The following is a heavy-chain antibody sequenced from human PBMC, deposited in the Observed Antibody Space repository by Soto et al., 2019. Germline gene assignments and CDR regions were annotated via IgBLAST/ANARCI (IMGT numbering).Heavy chain of an antibody. Sequence: GGSLILSCVASGFIFSSYAMHWVRQAPGKGLEYVSGISSNGDSTYYADSVKGRFTISRDNSKNTLYLQVGSLRADDMAVYYCAKAEIVGAIGRIPPDYWGQGTRVTVSS. CDR2: ISSNGDST. V-gene: IGHV3-64*02. CDR1: GFIFSSYA. CDR3: AKAEIVGAIGRIPPDY. D-gene: IGHD1-26*01. J-gene: IGHJ4*02.